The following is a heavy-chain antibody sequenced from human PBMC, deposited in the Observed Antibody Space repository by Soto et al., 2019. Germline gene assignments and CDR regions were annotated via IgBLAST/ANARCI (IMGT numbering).Heavy chain of an antibody. V-gene: IGHV3-7*05. Sequence: EVQLVESGGGLVQPGGSLRLSCEASGFTFSSNWMSWVRQAPGKGLEWVASIKEDGSNKYFVDSVKGRFTISRDNAKNSLFLQTSSLRADDTAVYFCARAFYWGQGILVTVSS. J-gene: IGHJ4*02. CDR1: GFTFSSNW. D-gene: IGHD3-16*01. CDR2: IKEDGSNK. CDR3: ARAFY.